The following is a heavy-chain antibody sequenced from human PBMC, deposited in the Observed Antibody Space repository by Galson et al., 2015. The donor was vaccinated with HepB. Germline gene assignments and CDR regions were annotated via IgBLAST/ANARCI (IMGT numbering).Heavy chain of an antibody. J-gene: IGHJ2*01. CDR1: GFTVSSNY. Sequence: SLRLSCAASGFTVSSNYMSWVRQAPGKGLEWVSVIYSGGSTYYADSVKSRFTISRDNSKNTLYLQMNSLRAEDTAVYYCARERGDYYDSSGVDWYFDLWGRGTLVTVSS. CDR3: ARERGDYYDSSGVDWYFDL. V-gene: IGHV3-66*01. D-gene: IGHD3-22*01. CDR2: IYSGGST.